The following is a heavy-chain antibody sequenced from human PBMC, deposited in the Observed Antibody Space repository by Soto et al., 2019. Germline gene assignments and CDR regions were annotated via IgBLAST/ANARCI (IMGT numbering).Heavy chain of an antibody. CDR3: ARTGGTTLWSV. J-gene: IGHJ6*04. D-gene: IGHD1-1*01. CDR2: IRPDESGT. Sequence: GGSLRLSCAASGFTFSSYWMHWVRQGPGKGLEWVSHIRPDESGTTYADSVKGRFTISRDNAKNTLYLQMNSLRAEDTAVYYCARTGGTTLWSVWGKGTTVTVSS. V-gene: IGHV3-74*01. CDR1: GFTFSSYW.